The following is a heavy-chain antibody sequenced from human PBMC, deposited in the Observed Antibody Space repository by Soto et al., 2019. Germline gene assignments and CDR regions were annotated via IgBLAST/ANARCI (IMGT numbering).Heavy chain of an antibody. CDR2: IIPIFGTA. CDR3: VGRLTGSRYYYGMDV. D-gene: IGHD3-10*01. V-gene: IGHV1-69*13. CDR1: GGTFSSYA. Sequence: ASVKVSCKASGGTFSSYAISWVRQAPGQGLEWMGGIIPIFGTANYAQKFQGRVTITADESTSTAYMELSSLRSEDTAVYYCVGRLTGSRYYYGMDVWGQGTTVTVSS. J-gene: IGHJ6*02.